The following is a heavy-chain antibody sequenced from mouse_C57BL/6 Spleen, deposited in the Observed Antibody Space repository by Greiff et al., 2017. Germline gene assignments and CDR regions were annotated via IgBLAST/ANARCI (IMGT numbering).Heavy chain of an antibody. D-gene: IGHD2-4*01. Sequence: QVQLQQSGPGLVPPSQSLSITCTVSGFSLTSYGVHWVRQSPGKGLEWLGVIWRGGSTDYNAAFMSRLSITKDNSKSQVFFKMNSLQADDTAIYYCAKTRSLYDYDVGLAYWGQGTLVTVSA. CDR2: IWRGGST. V-gene: IGHV2-5*01. CDR1: GFSLTSYG. CDR3: AKTRSLYDYDVGLAY. J-gene: IGHJ3*01.